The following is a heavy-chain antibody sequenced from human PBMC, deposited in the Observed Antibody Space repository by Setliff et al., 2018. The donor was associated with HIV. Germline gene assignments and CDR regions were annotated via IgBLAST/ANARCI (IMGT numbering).Heavy chain of an antibody. CDR3: ASSYSSSWSYFDY. CDR1: GGSISSYY. Sequence: SETLSLTCTVSGGSISSYYWSWIRQPPGKGLEWIGSIYFSGSTNYNPSLKSRVTISVDTSKNQFSLKLSSVTAADTAVYYCASSYSSSWSYFDYWGQGSLVTVSS. CDR2: IYFSGST. J-gene: IGHJ4*02. D-gene: IGHD6-13*01. V-gene: IGHV4-59*01.